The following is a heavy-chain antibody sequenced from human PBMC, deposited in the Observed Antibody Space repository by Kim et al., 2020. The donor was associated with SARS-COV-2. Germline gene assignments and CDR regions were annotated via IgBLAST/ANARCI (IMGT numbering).Heavy chain of an antibody. CDR3: ARAPGSRHYFDQ. V-gene: IGHV4-59*13. J-gene: IGHJ4*02. Sequence: SETLSLSCTVSGGSLNRYYWSWIRQPPGKGLEWVGYIYSNGSTNYNSSLKSRVTISVDTSKNQFSLKLSSVTAADTAVYYCARAPGSRHYFDQWGQGTL. CDR1: GGSLNRYY. D-gene: IGHD2-2*01. CDR2: IYSNGST.